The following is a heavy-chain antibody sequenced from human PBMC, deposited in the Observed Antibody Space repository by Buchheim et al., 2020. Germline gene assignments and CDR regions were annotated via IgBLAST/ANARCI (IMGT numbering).Heavy chain of an antibody. D-gene: IGHD3-22*01. CDR3: AKDMGRWYRLSYYYDSSGYD. CDR1: GFTFSRHA. Sequence: EVQLLQSGGGLVQPGGSLRLSCAASGFTFSRHAMAWVRQAPGKGLEWVSGISESGGSTFYADSVKGRFTISRDNSKNTMFLQMNNLRAGDTAVYYCAKDMGRWYRLSYYYDSSGYDWGQGTL. CDR2: ISESGGST. V-gene: IGHV3-23*01. J-gene: IGHJ4*02.